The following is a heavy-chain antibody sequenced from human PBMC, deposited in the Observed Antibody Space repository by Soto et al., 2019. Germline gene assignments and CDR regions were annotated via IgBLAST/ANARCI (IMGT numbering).Heavy chain of an antibody. J-gene: IGHJ6*02. CDR3: ARASDFWSGYYWPYYYYYGMDV. Sequence: GASVKVSCKASGGTFSSYAISWVRQAPGQGLEWMGGIIPIFGTANYTQKFQGRVTITADESTSTAYMELSSLRSEDTAVYYCARASDFWSGYYWPYYYYYGMDVWGQGITVTVSS. CDR1: GGTFSSYA. CDR2: IIPIFGTA. V-gene: IGHV1-69*13. D-gene: IGHD3-3*01.